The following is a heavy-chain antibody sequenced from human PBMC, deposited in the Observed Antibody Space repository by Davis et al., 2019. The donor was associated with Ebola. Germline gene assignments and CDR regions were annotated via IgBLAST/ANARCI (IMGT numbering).Heavy chain of an antibody. D-gene: IGHD4-17*01. Sequence: GESLKISCAASGFTFSSYGMHWVRQAPGKGLEWVAVISYDGSNKYYADSVKGRFTISRDNSKNTLYLQMNSLRAEDTAVYYCAKDQGYGDYGFDYWGQGTLVTVSS. J-gene: IGHJ4*02. CDR1: GFTFSSYG. V-gene: IGHV3-30*18. CDR2: ISYDGSNK. CDR3: AKDQGYGDYGFDY.